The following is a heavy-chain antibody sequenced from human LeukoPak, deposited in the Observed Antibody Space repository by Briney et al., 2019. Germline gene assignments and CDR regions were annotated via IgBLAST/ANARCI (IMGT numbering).Heavy chain of an antibody. CDR1: GYSFTTYC. CDR3: ACRKFYDTWSDP. J-gene: IGHJ5*02. CDR2: IYPGGSYA. D-gene: IGHD3-3*01. Sequence: GESLQISCKGFGYSFTTYCIGWVRQMPGKGLEWMGIIYPGGSYALYSPSFQGQVTISADQSTSTAYLQWSSLKASDTAIYYCACRKFYDTWSDPWGQGTLVTVSS. V-gene: IGHV5-51*01.